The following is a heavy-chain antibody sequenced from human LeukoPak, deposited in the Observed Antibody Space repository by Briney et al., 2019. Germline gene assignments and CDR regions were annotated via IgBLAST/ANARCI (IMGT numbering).Heavy chain of an antibody. V-gene: IGHV1-69*04. Sequence: SVKVSCKASGGTFSSYAISWVRQAPGQGLEWMGRIIPILGIANYAQKFQGRVTITADKSTSTAYMELSSLRSEDTAVYYCARLRFLEWLFYYGMDVWGQGTTVTVSS. D-gene: IGHD3-3*01. CDR1: GGTFSSYA. CDR3: ARLRFLEWLFYYGMDV. J-gene: IGHJ6*02. CDR2: IIPILGIA.